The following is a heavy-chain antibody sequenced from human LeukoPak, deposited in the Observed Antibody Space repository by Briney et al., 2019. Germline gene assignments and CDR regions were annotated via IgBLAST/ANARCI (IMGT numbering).Heavy chain of an antibody. Sequence: PGGSLRLSYAASGFTFDDYAMHWVRQAPGKGLEWVSGISWNSGSIGYADSVKGRFTISRDNAKNSLYLQMNSLRAEDTALYYCAKGAALHYYYYMDVWGKGTTVIVSS. CDR3: AKGAALHYYYYMDV. D-gene: IGHD2-2*02. V-gene: IGHV3-9*01. CDR2: ISWNSGSI. CDR1: GFTFDDYA. J-gene: IGHJ6*03.